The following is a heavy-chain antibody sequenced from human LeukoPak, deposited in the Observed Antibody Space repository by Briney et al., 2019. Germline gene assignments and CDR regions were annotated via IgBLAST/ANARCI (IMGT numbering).Heavy chain of an antibody. CDR3: ATDDYRGLGY. V-gene: IGHV3-74*01. D-gene: IGHD3-16*01. CDR2: IIQDGSVT. J-gene: IGHJ4*02. CDR1: GITFSNYY. Sequence: SGGSLRLSCVTYGITFSNYYMHWVRQVPGEGLVWVSHIIQDGSVTSYADSVKGRFTISRDNAKNTVYLQLNNLRAEDTAVYYCATDDYRGLGYWGQGTLVTVSS.